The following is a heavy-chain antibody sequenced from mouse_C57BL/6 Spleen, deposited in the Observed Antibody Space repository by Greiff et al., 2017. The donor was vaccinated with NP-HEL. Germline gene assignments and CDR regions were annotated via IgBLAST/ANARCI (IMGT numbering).Heavy chain of an antibody. CDR3: ARRATVVATSYYFDY. J-gene: IGHJ2*01. Sequence: QVQLQQPGAELVKPGASVKMSCKASGYTFTSYWITWVKQRPGQGLEWIGDIYPGSGSTNYNEKFKSKATLTVDTSSSTAYMQLSSLTSEDSAVYYCARRATVVATSYYFDYWGQGTTLTVSS. V-gene: IGHV1-55*01. D-gene: IGHD1-1*01. CDR1: GYTFTSYW. CDR2: IYPGSGST.